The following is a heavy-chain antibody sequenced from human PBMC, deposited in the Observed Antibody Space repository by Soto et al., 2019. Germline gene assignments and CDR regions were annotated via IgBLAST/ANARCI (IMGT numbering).Heavy chain of an antibody. CDR2: IKSQASGGTI. CDR3: AKDRPRRTSGSFFDY. V-gene: IGHV3-15*07. J-gene: IGHJ4*02. CDR1: GITFIYAW. D-gene: IGHD1-1*01. Sequence: RSLRLSCAPSGITFIYAWMYSVRQATGKRLEWVGRIKSQASGGTIDYAAPVKGRFTISRDDSKNTVYLQMDSLKTEDTALYYCAKDRPRRTSGSFFDYWGQGTLVTVSS.